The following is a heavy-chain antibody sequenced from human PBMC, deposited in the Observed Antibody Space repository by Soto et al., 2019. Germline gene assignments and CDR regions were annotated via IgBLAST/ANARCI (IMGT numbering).Heavy chain of an antibody. CDR1: GGSISSGGYS. D-gene: IGHD2-21*01. Sequence: SETLSLTCAVSGGSISSGGYSWSWIRQPPGKGLEWIGYIYHSGSTNYNPSLKSRVTISVDTSKNQFSLKLSSVTAADTAVYYCARDQVPDAIVVWIDSWGQGTLVTVSS. V-gene: IGHV4-30-2*01. CDR3: ARDQVPDAIVVWIDS. J-gene: IGHJ5*01. CDR2: IYHSGST.